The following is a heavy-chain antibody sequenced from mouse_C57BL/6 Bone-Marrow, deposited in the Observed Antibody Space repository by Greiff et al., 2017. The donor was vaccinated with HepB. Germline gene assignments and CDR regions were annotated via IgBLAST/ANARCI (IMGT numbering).Heavy chain of an antibody. V-gene: IGHV14-3*01. D-gene: IGHD2-4*01. CDR3: AVITAIMASDY. CDR2: IDPANGNT. Sequence: EVQLQESVAELVRPGASVKLSCTASGFNFKNSYMHWVKQRPEQGLEWIGRIDPANGNTKYAPKFQGKATITADTSSNTAYLQLSSLTSEDTAIYYSAVITAIMASDYWGQGTTLTVSS. J-gene: IGHJ2*01. CDR1: GFNFKNSY.